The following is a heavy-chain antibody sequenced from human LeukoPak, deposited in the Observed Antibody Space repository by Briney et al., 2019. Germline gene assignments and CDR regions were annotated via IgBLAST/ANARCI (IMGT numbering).Heavy chain of an antibody. CDR2: IWYDGSNK. Sequence: GGSMRLSCAASGFTFSSYGMHWVRQAPGKGLEWVAVIWYDGSNKYYADSVKGRFTISRDNSKNTLYLQMNSLRAEDTAVYYCAKDQSGGYSYGLFDCWGQGTLVTVSS. J-gene: IGHJ4*02. V-gene: IGHV3-33*06. D-gene: IGHD5-18*01. CDR3: AKDQSGGYSYGLFDC. CDR1: GFTFSSYG.